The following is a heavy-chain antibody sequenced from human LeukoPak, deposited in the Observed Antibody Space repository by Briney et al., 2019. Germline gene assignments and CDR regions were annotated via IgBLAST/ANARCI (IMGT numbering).Heavy chain of an antibody. CDR1: GGTFSSYA. CDR3: ARGGNGYGYDY. Sequence: GASVKVSCKASGGTFSSYAISWVRQAPGQGLEWMGGIIPIFGTANYAQKFQGRVTITADESTSTAYMEPSSLRSEDTAVYYCARGGNGYGYDYWGQGTLVTVSS. CDR2: IIPIFGTA. J-gene: IGHJ4*02. V-gene: IGHV1-69*13. D-gene: IGHD5-18*01.